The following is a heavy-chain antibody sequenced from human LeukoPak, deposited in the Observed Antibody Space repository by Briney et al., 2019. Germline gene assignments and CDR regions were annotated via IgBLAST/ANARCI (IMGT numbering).Heavy chain of an antibody. J-gene: IGHJ3*02. Sequence: PGGSLRLSCAPSGFTFSDHSMDSVRQAPGKGVERVGRTRSKPYSYTTQYAASVKGRFTISRDDSKNSIYLQMNSLKPEDTAVYYGVRSVTASTTGAIWGQGTMVTVSS. CDR2: TRSKPYSYTT. CDR3: VRSVTASTTGAI. D-gene: IGHD2-21*02. CDR1: GFTFSDHS. V-gene: IGHV3-72*01.